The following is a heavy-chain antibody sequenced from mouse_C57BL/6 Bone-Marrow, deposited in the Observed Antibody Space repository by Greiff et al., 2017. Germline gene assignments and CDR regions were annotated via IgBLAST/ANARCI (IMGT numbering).Heavy chain of an antibody. Sequence: QVQLQQPGAELVMPGASVKLSCKASGYTFTSYWMHWVKQRPGQGLEWIGEIDPSDSYTNYNQKFKGKSTLTVDKSSSTAYMQLSSLTSEDSAVYYGARDDDYDEGWYFDVWGTGTTVTGSS. J-gene: IGHJ1*03. CDR1: GYTFTSYW. CDR3: ARDDDYDEGWYFDV. D-gene: IGHD2-4*01. CDR2: IDPSDSYT. V-gene: IGHV1-69*01.